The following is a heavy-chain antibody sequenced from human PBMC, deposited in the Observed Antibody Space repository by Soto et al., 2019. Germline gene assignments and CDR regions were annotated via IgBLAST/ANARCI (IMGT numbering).Heavy chain of an antibody. CDR2: ISYDGSNK. CDR3: ARDYSNSYYYYYGMDV. CDR1: GSTFSSYA. D-gene: IGHD4-4*01. J-gene: IGHJ6*02. Sequence: GGSLRLSCAASGSTFSSYAMHWVRQAPGKGLEWVAVISYDGSNKYYADSVKGRFTISRGNSKNTLYLQMNSLRAEDTAVYYCARDYSNSYYYYYGMDVWGQGTTVTVSS. V-gene: IGHV3-30-3*01.